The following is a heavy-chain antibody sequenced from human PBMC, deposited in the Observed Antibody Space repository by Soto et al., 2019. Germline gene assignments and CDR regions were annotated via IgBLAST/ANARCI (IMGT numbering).Heavy chain of an antibody. CDR1: GFTFSSYA. D-gene: IGHD6-19*01. V-gene: IGHV3-30-3*01. Sequence: QVQLVESGGGVVQPGRSLRLSCAASGFTFSSYAMHWVRQAPGKGLEWVAVISYDGSSKYYADSVKGRFTISRDNSKNTLYLQMNSLRAEDTAVYYCARELAVAGTVDYWGQGTLVTVSS. CDR3: ARELAVAGTVDY. J-gene: IGHJ4*02. CDR2: ISYDGSSK.